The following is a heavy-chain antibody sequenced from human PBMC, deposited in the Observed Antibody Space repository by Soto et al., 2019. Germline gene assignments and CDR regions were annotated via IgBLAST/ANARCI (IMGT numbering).Heavy chain of an antibody. D-gene: IGHD6-13*01. V-gene: IGHV1-24*01. CDR1: GYTLTELS. CDR3: ATNYFTGYSSSWYWFDH. Sequence: GASVKVSCKVSGYTLTELSMHWVRQAPGKGLEWMGGFDPEDGETIYAQKFQGRVTMTEDTSTDTAYMELSSLRSEDTAVYYCATNYFTGYSSSWYWFDHWGQGTQVTVSS. CDR2: FDPEDGET. J-gene: IGHJ5*02.